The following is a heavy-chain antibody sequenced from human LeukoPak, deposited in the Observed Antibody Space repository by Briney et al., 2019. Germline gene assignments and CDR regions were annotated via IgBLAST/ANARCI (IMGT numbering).Heavy chain of an antibody. CDR3: AGIRGYCSRTSCYAENWYFDL. CDR2: IYYSGSP. CDR1: GGSISSYY. D-gene: IGHD2-2*01. J-gene: IGHJ2*01. Sequence: SETLSLTCSVSGGSISSYYWSWIRQPPGKGLEWIGYIYYSGSPNYNPSLKSRVTMSADTSKNQISLKLSSVTAADTAVYYCAGIRGYCSRTSCYAENWYFDLWGRGTPVTASS. V-gene: IGHV4-59*01.